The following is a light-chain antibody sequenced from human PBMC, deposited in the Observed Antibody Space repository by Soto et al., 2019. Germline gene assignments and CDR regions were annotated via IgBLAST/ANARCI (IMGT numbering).Light chain of an antibody. J-gene: IGLJ1*01. CDR1: SSDVGGYKY. Sequence: QSALTQPASVSGSPGQSITISCSGTSSDVGGYKYVSWYQHHPGKAPKLMIYEVRNRPSGVSNRFSGSKSGNTASLAISGLRSEDEADYYCASWDGSLSGHVFGTGTKLTVL. V-gene: IGLV2-14*01. CDR3: ASWDGSLSGHV. CDR2: EVR.